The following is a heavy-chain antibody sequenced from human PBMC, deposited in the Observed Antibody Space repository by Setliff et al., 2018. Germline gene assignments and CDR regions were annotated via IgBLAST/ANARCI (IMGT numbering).Heavy chain of an antibody. CDR2: IYSSGST. J-gene: IGHJ4*02. D-gene: IGHD2-21*02. Sequence: SETLSLTCTVSGGSISSYYWSWIRQPPGKGLEWIGYIYSSGSTYYNPSLKSRVTIPMDTSKNQFSLKLNSVTATDTAVYYCARDLGHGGDSDYWGQGILVTVSS. CDR3: ARDLGHGGDSDY. V-gene: IGHV4-4*09. CDR1: GGSISSYY.